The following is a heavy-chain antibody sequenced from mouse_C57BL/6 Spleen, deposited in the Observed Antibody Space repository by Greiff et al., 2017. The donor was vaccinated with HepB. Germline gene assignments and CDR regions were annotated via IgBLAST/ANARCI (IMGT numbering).Heavy chain of an antibody. CDR1: GYTFTSYW. J-gene: IGHJ2*01. Sequence: QVQLQQPGAELVKPGAPVKLSCKASGYTFTSYWMHWVKQRPGQGLEWIGMIHPNSGSTNYNEKFKSKATLTVDKSSSTAYMQLSSLTSEDSAVYYCARRGSRGYYFDYWGQGTTLTVSS. CDR3: ARRGSRGYYFDY. D-gene: IGHD1-1*01. V-gene: IGHV1-64*01. CDR2: IHPNSGST.